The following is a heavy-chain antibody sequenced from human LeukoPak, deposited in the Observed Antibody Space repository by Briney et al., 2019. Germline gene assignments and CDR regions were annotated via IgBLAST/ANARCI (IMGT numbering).Heavy chain of an antibody. J-gene: IGHJ6*03. CDR3: TRGSIAYYYMDV. CDR2: IYHSGST. CDR1: GASISSSNW. V-gene: IGHV4-4*02. D-gene: IGHD3-22*01. Sequence: SETLSLTCAVSGASISSSNWWSWVRQPPGKGLECIGEIYHSGSTNYNPSLKSRVTISVDKSKNQFSLKLSSVTAADTAVYYCTRGSIAYYYMDVWGKGTTVTISS.